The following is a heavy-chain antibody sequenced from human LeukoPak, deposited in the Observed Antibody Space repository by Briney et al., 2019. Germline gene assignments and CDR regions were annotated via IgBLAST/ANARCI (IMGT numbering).Heavy chain of an antibody. CDR1: GFTFSNYG. V-gene: IGHV3-30*02. J-gene: IGHJ4*02. CDR2: IRYDGNNK. CDR3: AKGLYSSGWYYFDS. D-gene: IGHD6-19*01. Sequence: GGSLRLSCAASGFTFSNYGMHWVRQAPGKGLEWVGVIRYDGNNKYYADSVKGRFTISRDNSENTLYLQMDSLRAEDTAVYYCAKGLYSSGWYYFDSWGQGTLVTVSS.